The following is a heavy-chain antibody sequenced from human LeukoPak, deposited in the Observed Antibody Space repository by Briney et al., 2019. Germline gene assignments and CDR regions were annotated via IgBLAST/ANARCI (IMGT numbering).Heavy chain of an antibody. D-gene: IGHD5-18*01. J-gene: IGHJ4*02. CDR2: TYYRSKWYN. CDR1: GDSIFSNTAA. V-gene: IGHV6-1*01. CDR3: ARGNTAMSNFDY. Sequence: SQTLSLTCAISGDSIFSNTAAWNWIRQSPSRGLEWLGRTYYRSKWYNGYAVSVRSRITIDPDTSKNLFSLQLNSVTPEDTAVYYCARGNTAMSNFDYWGQGTLVTVSS.